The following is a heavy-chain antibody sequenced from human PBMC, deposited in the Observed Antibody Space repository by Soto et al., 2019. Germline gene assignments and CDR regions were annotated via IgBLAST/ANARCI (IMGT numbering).Heavy chain of an antibody. Sequence: PSETLSLTCAVSGGSISSGDYYWSWIRQPPGKGLEWIGYIYYSGSTYYNPSLKSRVTISVDRSKNQFSLKLSSVTAADTAVYYCARVLFGRGNWFDPWGQGTLVTVSS. V-gene: IGHV4-30-4*01. J-gene: IGHJ5*02. D-gene: IGHD3-3*01. CDR1: GGSISSGDYY. CDR3: ARVLFGRGNWFDP. CDR2: IYYSGST.